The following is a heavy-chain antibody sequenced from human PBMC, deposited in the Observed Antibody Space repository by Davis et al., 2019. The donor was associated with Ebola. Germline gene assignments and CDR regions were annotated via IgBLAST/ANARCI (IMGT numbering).Heavy chain of an antibody. V-gene: IGHV3-23*01. CDR1: GFTLRSYA. CDR2: ISGSGGTT. CDR3: AKARAMGTTTYFDH. D-gene: IGHD1-26*01. Sequence: GESLKISCAASGFTLRSYAMSWVRQAPGKGLEWISVISGSGGTTYYADSVKGRLTISRDISNNTVYLQMSSLRAEDTAIYYCAKARAMGTTTYFDHWGQGTLVAVSS. J-gene: IGHJ4*02.